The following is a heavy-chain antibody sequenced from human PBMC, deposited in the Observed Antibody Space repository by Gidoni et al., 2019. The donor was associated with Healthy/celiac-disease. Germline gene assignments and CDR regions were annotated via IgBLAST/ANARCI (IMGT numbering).Heavy chain of an antibody. CDR3: ARDQDSSSWTTGWGWSGAYYMDV. CDR2: IYSGGST. CDR1: GFTVSSNY. Sequence: EVQLVESGGGLIQPGGSLRLSCAASGFTVSSNYMSWVRQAPGKGLEWVSVIYSGGSTYYADSVKGRFTISRDNSKNTLYLQMNSLRAEDTAVYYCARDQDSSSWTTGWGWSGAYYMDVWGKGTTVTVSS. D-gene: IGHD6-13*01. V-gene: IGHV3-53*01. J-gene: IGHJ6*03.